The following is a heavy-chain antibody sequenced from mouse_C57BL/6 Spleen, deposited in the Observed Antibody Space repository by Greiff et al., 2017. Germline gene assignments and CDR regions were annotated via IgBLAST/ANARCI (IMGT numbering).Heavy chain of an antibody. CDR1: GFTFSSYA. CDR3: ARDYDSFAY. J-gene: IGHJ3*01. CDR2: ISDGGSYT. V-gene: IGHV5-4*01. Sequence: EVQGVESGGGLVKPGGSLKLSCAASGFTFSSYAMSWVRQTPEKRLEWVATISDGGSYTYYPDNVKGRFTISRDNAKNNLYLQMSHLKSEDTAMYYCARDYDSFAYWCQGTLVTVSA. D-gene: IGHD2-4*01.